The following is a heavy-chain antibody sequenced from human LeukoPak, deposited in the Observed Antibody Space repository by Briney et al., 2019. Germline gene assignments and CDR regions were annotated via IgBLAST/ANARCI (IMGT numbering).Heavy chain of an antibody. Sequence: ASVKVSCKSSGYTFIDYNINWVRQAPGQGPEWMGWINPNSGATNYAQKFQVRVTMARDTSVSTAYMELSRLTSDDTAVYYCALNTDTNGWHYFDYWGQGTLVSVSS. J-gene: IGHJ4*02. V-gene: IGHV1-2*02. D-gene: IGHD2-8*01. CDR2: INPNSGAT. CDR3: ALNTDTNGWHYFDY. CDR1: GYTFIDYN.